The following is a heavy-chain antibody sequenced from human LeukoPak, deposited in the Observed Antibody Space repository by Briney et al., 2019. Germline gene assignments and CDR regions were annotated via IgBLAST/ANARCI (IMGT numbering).Heavy chain of an antibody. CDR1: GFTFSSYA. J-gene: IGHJ4*02. CDR3: ASESRYYYDSSGYYGPDY. CDR2: ISGSGGST. V-gene: IGHV3-23*01. D-gene: IGHD3-22*01. Sequence: GGSLRLSCAASGFTFSSYAMSWVRQAPGKGLEWVSAISGSGGSTYYADSVKGRFTISRDNSKNTLYLQMNSLRAEDTAVYYCASESRYYYDSSGYYGPDYWGQGTLVTVSS.